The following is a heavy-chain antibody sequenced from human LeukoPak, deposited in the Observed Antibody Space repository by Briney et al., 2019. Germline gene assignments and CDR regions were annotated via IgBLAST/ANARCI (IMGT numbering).Heavy chain of an antibody. CDR3: ARGAYSSSWSFSP. V-gene: IGHV3-23*01. D-gene: IGHD6-13*01. J-gene: IGHJ5*02. Sequence: GGSLRLSCAASGFTFSSYAMSWVRQAPGKGLEWVSAISGSGGSTYYADSVKGRFTISRDNSKDTLYVQMNSLRTEDTAVYYCARGAYSSSWSFSPWGQRTLVTVFS. CDR2: ISGSGGST. CDR1: GFTFSSYA.